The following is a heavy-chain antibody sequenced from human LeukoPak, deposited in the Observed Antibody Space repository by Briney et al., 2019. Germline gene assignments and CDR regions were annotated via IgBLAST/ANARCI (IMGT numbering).Heavy chain of an antibody. CDR2: IDPSDSYT. J-gene: IGHJ4*02. CDR1: GYSFTSYW. D-gene: IGHD3-22*01. CDR3: TRQRYYYDFSGYYYDY. V-gene: IGHV5-10-1*01. Sequence: GESLKISCKGSGYSFTSYWISWVRQMPGKGLEWMGTIDPSDSYTNYSPSFQGHVTISADKSISTAYLQWSSLKASDTAAYYCTRQRYYYDFSGYYYDYWGQGTLVTVSS.